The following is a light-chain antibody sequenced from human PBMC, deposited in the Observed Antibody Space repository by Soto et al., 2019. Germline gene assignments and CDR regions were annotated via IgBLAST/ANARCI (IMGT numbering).Light chain of an antibody. CDR2: GSS. CDR1: QSVGSTY. V-gene: IGKV3-20*01. Sequence: EIVLTQSPGTLSLSPGERATLSCRASQSVGSTYLAWYQQKPGQPPRLLIYGSSTRASGIPDRFSGSGSGTDFTLTISSLEPEDFAVYYCQQYGSSVWTFGQGTKVDI. CDR3: QQYGSSVWT. J-gene: IGKJ1*01.